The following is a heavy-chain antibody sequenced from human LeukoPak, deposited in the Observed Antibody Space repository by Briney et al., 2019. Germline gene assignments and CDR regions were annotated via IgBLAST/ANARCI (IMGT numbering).Heavy chain of an antibody. CDR2: INHSGHT. CDR1: GGSFSGYY. Sequence: SETLSLTCSVSGGSFSGYYWSWVRQPPGKGLQWIGEINHSGHTNYNPSLKSRVSISVDTSKNQFSLRLSSVTAADTAVYYCARSDCSSTSCYVRGAFDIWGQGTMVTVSS. V-gene: IGHV4-34*01. J-gene: IGHJ3*02. CDR3: ARSDCSSTSCYVRGAFDI. D-gene: IGHD2-2*01.